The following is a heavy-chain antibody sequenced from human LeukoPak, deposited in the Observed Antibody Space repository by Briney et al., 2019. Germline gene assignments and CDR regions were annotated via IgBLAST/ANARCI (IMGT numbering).Heavy chain of an antibody. V-gene: IGHV1-46*01. CDR1: GYTFTSYY. CDR2: INPSCGST. CDR3: AREASYCSGGSCQFDY. J-gene: IGHJ4*02. Sequence: ASVKVSCKASGYTFTSYYMHWVRQAPGQGLEWMGIINPSCGSTSYAQKFQGRVTMTRDMSTSTVYMELSSLRSEDTAVYYCAREASYCSGGSCQFDYWGQGTLVTVSS. D-gene: IGHD2-15*01.